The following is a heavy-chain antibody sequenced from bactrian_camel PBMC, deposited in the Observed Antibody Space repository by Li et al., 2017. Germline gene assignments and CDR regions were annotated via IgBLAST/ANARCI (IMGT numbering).Heavy chain of an antibody. CDR3: AADYVWRPSTGDNWYPLTPTYRY. CDR1: GITVNTYS. Sequence: VQLVESGGGSVQAGGSLRLSCVASGITVNTYSMAWFRQAPGKEREGVAGLYTTSGETHYADSVKGRFTISQDKAKKTLYLQMNSLKPEDTAMYYCAADYVWRPSTGDNWYPLTPTYRYWGQGTQVTVS. J-gene: IGHJ4*01. V-gene: IGHV3-2*01. D-gene: IGHD6*01. CDR2: LYTTSGET.